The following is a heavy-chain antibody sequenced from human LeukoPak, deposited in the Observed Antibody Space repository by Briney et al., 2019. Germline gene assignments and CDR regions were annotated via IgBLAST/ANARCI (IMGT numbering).Heavy chain of an antibody. J-gene: IGHJ3*02. CDR3: ARTYDFGRGPPGDAFDN. CDR2: IDARSGIT. CDR1: GFTFTIFG. D-gene: IGHD3-3*01. Sequence: GGSLRLSCAASGFTFTIFGLNWVRQAPGKVPEWVSYIDARSGITYYADSVQGRFTISRDNAQESVFLQMNSLRADDTAVYYCARTYDFGRGPPGDAFDNWGPGTLVTVSS. V-gene: IGHV3-48*01.